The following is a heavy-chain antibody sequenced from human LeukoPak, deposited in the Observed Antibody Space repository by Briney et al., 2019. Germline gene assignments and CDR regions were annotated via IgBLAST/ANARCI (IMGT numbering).Heavy chain of an antibody. CDR3: ARVPRYFDWSYYNDY. J-gene: IGHJ4*02. V-gene: IGHV3-7*03. Sequence: GGSLSLSCAASGFTFSSYWMSWVRQAPGKGPEWVANIKKDGSEKYYVDSVKGRFTISRDNAKNSLYLQMNSLRAEDTAVYYCARVPRYFDWSYYNDYWGQGTLVTVSS. D-gene: IGHD3-9*01. CDR2: IKKDGSEK. CDR1: GFTFSSYW.